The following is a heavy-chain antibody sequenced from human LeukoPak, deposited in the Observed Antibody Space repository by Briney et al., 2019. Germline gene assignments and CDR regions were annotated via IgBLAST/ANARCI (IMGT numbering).Heavy chain of an antibody. CDR2: INHSGST. CDR3: ARGRLEETTVTTTDDY. D-gene: IGHD4-17*01. V-gene: IGHV4-34*01. Sequence: TSETLSLTCAVYGGSFSGYYWSWIRQPSGKGLEWIGEINHSGSTNYNPSLKSRVTISVDTSKNQFSLKPSSVTAADTAVYYCARGRLEETTVTTTDDYWGQGTLVTVSS. J-gene: IGHJ4*02. CDR1: GGSFSGYY.